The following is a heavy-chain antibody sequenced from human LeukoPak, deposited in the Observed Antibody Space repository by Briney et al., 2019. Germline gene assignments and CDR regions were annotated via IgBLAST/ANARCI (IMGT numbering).Heavy chain of an antibody. J-gene: IGHJ4*02. CDR3: AKGRTAYCSSTSCYTSDY. D-gene: IGHD2-2*02. V-gene: IGHV3-23*01. CDR1: GFTFSSYA. CDR2: ISGSGGST. Sequence: PGASLRLSCAASGFTFSSYAMSWVRQAPGKGLGWVSAISGSGGSTYYADSVKGRFTISRDNSKNTLYLQMNSLRAEDTAVYYCAKGRTAYCSSTSCYTSDYWGQGTLVTVSS.